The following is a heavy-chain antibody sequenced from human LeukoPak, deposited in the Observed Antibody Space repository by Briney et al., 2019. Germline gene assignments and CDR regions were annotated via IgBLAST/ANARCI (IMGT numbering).Heavy chain of an antibody. Sequence: SGPTLVNPTQTLTLTCTFSGFSLSTSGVGVGWIRQPPGKALECLALIYWDDDKSYSPSLKSRLNITNATSKNQVVLTMTNMDPVDTATYDCAHRPRVSVLLGAFDIWGQGTMVTVSS. CDR2: IYWDDDK. D-gene: IGHD1-26*01. J-gene: IGHJ3*02. CDR3: AHRPRVSVLLGAFDI. V-gene: IGHV2-5*02. CDR1: GFSLSTSGVG.